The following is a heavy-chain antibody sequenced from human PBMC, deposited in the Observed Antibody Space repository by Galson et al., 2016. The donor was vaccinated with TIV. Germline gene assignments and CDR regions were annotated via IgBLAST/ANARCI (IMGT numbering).Heavy chain of an antibody. D-gene: IGHD3-22*01. J-gene: IGHJ4*02. CDR3: ARAPTYYDTNGWGH. V-gene: IGHV1-18*01. CDR2: ISTYNGYT. Sequence: SVKVSCKASGYSFTNYGIAWVRQAPGQGLEWMGWISTYNGYTDYAQKLQGRVTMTTDTSTSTAYMELRSLGSDDTAMYYCARAPTYYDTNGWGHWGQGTLVIVSS. CDR1: GYSFTNYG.